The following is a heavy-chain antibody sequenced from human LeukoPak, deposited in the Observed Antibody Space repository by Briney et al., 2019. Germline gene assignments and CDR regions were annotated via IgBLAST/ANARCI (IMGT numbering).Heavy chain of an antibody. J-gene: IGHJ4*02. CDR2: ISAYNGNT. V-gene: IGHV1-18*01. CDR3: ARDFGTYYYDSSGYYSPRGYFDY. Sequence: ASVKVSCKASGGTFSSYGISWVRQAPGQGLEWMGWISAYNGNTNYAQKLQGRVTMTTDTSTSTAYMELRSLRSDDTAVYYCARDFGTYYYDSSGYYSPRGYFDYWGQGTLVTVSS. CDR1: GGTFSSYG. D-gene: IGHD3-22*01.